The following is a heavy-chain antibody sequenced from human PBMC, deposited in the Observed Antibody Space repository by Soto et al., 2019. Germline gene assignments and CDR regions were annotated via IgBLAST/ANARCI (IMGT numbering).Heavy chain of an antibody. D-gene: IGHD3-22*01. Sequence: QLQLQESGPGLVKPSETLSLTCTVSGGSISGSSYYWGWIRQPPGKGLEWIGNIYYSGSTYYNPSLKSRVTISVDTSKNQFSLKLSSVTAADTAVYYCMLGSGWKDFDYWSQGTLVTVSS. J-gene: IGHJ4*02. CDR1: GGSISGSSYY. V-gene: IGHV4-39*01. CDR2: IYYSGST. CDR3: MLGSGWKDFDY.